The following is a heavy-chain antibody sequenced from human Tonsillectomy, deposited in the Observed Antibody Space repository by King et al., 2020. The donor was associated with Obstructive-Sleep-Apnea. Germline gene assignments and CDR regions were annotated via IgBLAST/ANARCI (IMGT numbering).Heavy chain of an antibody. CDR3: AKERQQLLDY. CDR1: GFTFSSYV. CDR2: ISSSGGST. J-gene: IGHJ4*02. V-gene: IGHV3-23*04. Sequence: VQLVESGGTLVQPGGSLRLSCAASGFTFSSYVMSWVRQAPGKGLEWVSGISSSGGSTYYADSVKGRFTISRDNSKNTLYLQLNSLRAEDTAVYYCAKERQQLLDYWGQGTLVTVSS. D-gene: IGHD6-13*01.